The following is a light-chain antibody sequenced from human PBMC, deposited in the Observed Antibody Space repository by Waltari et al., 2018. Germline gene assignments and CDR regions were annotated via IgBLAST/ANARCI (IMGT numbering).Light chain of an antibody. V-gene: IGLV8-61*01. CDR2: NTN. J-gene: IGLJ3*02. CDR1: SGSVSSDHY. Sequence: QTVVTQEPSFSVSPGGTITLTCGLRSGSVSSDHYPSWYQQTPGQAPRTLIYNTNTLSSGVPARFSGSILGEKAALTITGAQADDECAYYCALYMGGGIWVFGGGTYLTVL. CDR3: ALYMGGGIWV.